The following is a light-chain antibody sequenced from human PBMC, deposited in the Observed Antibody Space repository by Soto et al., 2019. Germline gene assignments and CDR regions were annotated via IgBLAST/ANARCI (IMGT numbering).Light chain of an antibody. CDR2: DAS. CDR3: QQRSNWPLIT. CDR1: QSVSSY. V-gene: IGKV3-11*01. J-gene: IGKJ5*01. Sequence: EIVLTQSPXTXXXXXGXXATXSRXXSQSVSSYLAWYQQTPGQAPRLLIYDASNRATGIPARFSGSGSGTDFTLTISSLEPEDFAVYYCQQRSNWPLITFGQGTRLEIK.